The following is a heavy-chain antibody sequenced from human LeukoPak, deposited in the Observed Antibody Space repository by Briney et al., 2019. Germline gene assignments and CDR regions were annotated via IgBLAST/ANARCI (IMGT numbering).Heavy chain of an antibody. V-gene: IGHV5-51*01. J-gene: IGHJ4*02. CDR3: ARPVAGWDYFDY. Sequence: GDPLKISCKGSGYSFTSYWIGWVRQMPGKGLEWMGIIDVGDSDTRYSLSFQGQVTISADKSISTAYLQWSSLKASDTAMYYCARPVAGWDYFDYWGQGTLVTVSA. CDR1: GYSFTSYW. CDR2: IDVGDSDT. D-gene: IGHD6-19*01.